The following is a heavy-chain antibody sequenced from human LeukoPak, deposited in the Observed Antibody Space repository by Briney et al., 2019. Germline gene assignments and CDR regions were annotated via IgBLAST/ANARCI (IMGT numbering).Heavy chain of an antibody. Sequence: GGSLRLSCAASGFTFSSYAMSWVRQVPGKGLEWVSVISGSGGSTYYADSVKGRFTISRDNSKNTLSLQMNSLRAEDTAIYYCAKPGLASSWYGGFDYWGQGTLVTVSS. V-gene: IGHV3-23*01. CDR2: ISGSGGST. CDR3: AKPGLASSWYGGFDY. CDR1: GFTFSSYA. D-gene: IGHD6-13*01. J-gene: IGHJ4*02.